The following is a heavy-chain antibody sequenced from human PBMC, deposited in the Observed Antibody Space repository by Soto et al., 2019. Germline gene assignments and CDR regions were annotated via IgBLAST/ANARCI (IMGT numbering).Heavy chain of an antibody. Sequence: SGPTLVKPTQTLTLTCTFSGFSLSTSGVGVGWIRQPPGKALEWLALIYWDDDKRYSPSLKSRLTITKDTSKNQVVLTMTNMDPVDTATYYCAHTLLYGDIPFFDYWGQGTLVTVSS. J-gene: IGHJ4*02. CDR3: AHTLLYGDIPFFDY. CDR1: GFSLSTSGVG. D-gene: IGHD4-17*01. CDR2: IYWDDDK. V-gene: IGHV2-5*02.